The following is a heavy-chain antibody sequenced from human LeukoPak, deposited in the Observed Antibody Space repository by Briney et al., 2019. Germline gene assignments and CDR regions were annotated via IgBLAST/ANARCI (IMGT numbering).Heavy chain of an antibody. J-gene: IGHJ3*02. D-gene: IGHD1-26*01. CDR1: GGTFNSYA. V-gene: IGHV1-69*06. CDR2: IIPMSDTA. Sequence: GASVKVSCKASGGTFNSYAISWVRQAPGQGLEWMGGIIPMSDTANYPQKFRGRLTITADIPTSTVYMELSSLRSEDTAVYYCAREDDTGRCMGDDAFDIWGQGTMVTVSS. CDR3: AREDDTGRCMGDDAFDI.